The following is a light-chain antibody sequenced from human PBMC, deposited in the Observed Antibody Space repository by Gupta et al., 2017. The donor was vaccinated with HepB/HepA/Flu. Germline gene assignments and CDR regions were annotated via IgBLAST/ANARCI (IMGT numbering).Light chain of an antibody. CDR1: SSNIGNNF. Sequence: QSVLTQPPSASGTPGHRVTISCSGSSSNIGNNFVYWYQQLPRTTPKLLIYRNDQRPSGVPDRFSGSKSEISASLAISGLRSEDEADYYCAVWDGSLSGVVFGGGTKLTVL. CDR2: RND. CDR3: AVWDGSLSGVV. V-gene: IGLV1-47*01. J-gene: IGLJ3*02.